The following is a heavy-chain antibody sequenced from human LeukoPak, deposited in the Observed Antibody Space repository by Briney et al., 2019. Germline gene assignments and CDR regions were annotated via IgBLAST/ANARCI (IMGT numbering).Heavy chain of an antibody. J-gene: IGHJ6*02. CDR2: ISYDGSNK. CDR1: GFTFSSYG. V-gene: IGHV3-30*18. D-gene: IGHD3-22*01. CDR3: AKDLEYYYDSSGYPGLCYGMDV. Sequence: GGSLRLSCAASGFTFSSYGMHWVRQAPGKGLEWVAVISYDGSNKYYADSVKGRFTISRDNSKNTLYLQMNSLRAEDTAVYYCAKDLEYYYDSSGYPGLCYGMDVWGQGTTVTVSS.